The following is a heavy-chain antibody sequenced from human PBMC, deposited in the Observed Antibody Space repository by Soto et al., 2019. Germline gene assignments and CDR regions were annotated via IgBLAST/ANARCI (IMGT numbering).Heavy chain of an antibody. Sequence: ASVKVSCKASGYTFTSYGISWVRQAPGQGLEWMGWISAYNGNTNYAQKLQGRVTMTTDTSTSTAYMGLRSLRSDDTAVYYCARVPLGSCSSTSCYYYYYYYMDVWGKGTTVTVSS. CDR2: ISAYNGNT. CDR3: ARVPLGSCSSTSCYYYYYYYMDV. D-gene: IGHD2-2*01. V-gene: IGHV1-18*01. J-gene: IGHJ6*03. CDR1: GYTFTSYG.